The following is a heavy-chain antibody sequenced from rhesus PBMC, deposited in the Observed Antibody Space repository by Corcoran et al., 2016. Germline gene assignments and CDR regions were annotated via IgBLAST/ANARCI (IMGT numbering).Heavy chain of an antibody. D-gene: IGHD6-25*01. Sequence: QVQLQRSGPVLVKPSAPLSPTCPVSGSFIRSPYWSCLLQPPGSGLGWLGYIYCKSGSTYYNPSLKSRVNTSTDTYKNQFSLKLSSVTVADTAVYYCARDGGGSWLNWYFDLWGPGILITISS. V-gene: IGHV4-165*01. CDR1: GSFIRSPY. CDR2: IYCKSGST. J-gene: IGHJ2*01. CDR3: ARDGGGSWLNWYFDL.